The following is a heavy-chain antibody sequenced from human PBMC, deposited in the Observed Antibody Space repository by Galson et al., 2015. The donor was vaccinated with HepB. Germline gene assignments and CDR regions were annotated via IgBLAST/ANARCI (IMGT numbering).Heavy chain of an antibody. J-gene: IGHJ4*02. Sequence: QSGAEVKKPGESLRISCKGSGYRFSSYWISWVRQLPGKGLEWMGRIDPSDSSPNYSPSFQGHVTISADKSISTAYLQWSSLKASDTAIYYCARHTIGYCTNGICYTGSDYWGQGTLVTVSS. CDR3: ARHTIGYCTNGICYTGSDY. CDR1: GYRFSSYW. CDR2: IDPSDSSP. D-gene: IGHD2-8*01. V-gene: IGHV5-10-1*01.